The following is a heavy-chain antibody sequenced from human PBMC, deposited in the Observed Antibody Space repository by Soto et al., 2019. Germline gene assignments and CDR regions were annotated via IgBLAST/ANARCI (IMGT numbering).Heavy chain of an antibody. CDR2: ISGSGGST. J-gene: IGHJ6*02. V-gene: IGHV3-23*01. CDR1: GFTFSSYA. D-gene: IGHD6-13*01. CDR3: AKDESVRYSSSERAGPYYYYGMDV. Sequence: EVQLLESGGGLVQPGGSLRLSCAASGFTFSSYAMSWVRQAPGKGLEWVSAISGSGGSTYYADSVKGRFTISRDNSKNTLYLQMNSLRAEDTAVYYCAKDESVRYSSSERAGPYYYYGMDVWGQGTTVTVSS.